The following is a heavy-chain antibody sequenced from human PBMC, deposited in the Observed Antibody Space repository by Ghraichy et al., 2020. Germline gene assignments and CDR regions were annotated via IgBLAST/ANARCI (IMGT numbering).Heavy chain of an antibody. V-gene: IGHV4-59*01. CDR3: ARAAMGGSPYYFDY. CDR2: IYYSGST. CDR1: GGSISSYY. Sequence: SETLSLTCTVSGGSISSYYWSWIRQPPGKGLEWIGYIYYSGSTNYNPSLKSRVTISVDTSKNQFSLKLTSVTAADTAVYYCARAAMGGSPYYFDYWGQGTLVTVSS. D-gene: IGHD5-18*01. J-gene: IGHJ4*02.